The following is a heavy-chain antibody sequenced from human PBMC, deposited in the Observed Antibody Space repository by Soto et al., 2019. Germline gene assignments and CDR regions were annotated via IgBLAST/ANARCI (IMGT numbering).Heavy chain of an antibody. V-gene: IGHV4-34*01. CDR1: GGSLSDYF. J-gene: IGHJ6*03. CDR2: INHLGSI. D-gene: IGHD2-21*01. Sequence: PSETLSLTCVVSGGSLSDYFWSWIRQPPGMALEWIGEINHLGSINYNPSLKSRVTMSVDTSKNQFSLTLNSVTAADTATYYCARGGISHWASFYSMEVWDRGTTVTRSS. CDR3: ARGGISHWASFYSMEV.